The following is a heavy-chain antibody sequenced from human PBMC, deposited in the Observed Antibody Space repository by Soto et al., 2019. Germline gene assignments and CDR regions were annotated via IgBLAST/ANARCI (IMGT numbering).Heavy chain of an antibody. CDR3: AHSYGHFDY. V-gene: IGHV2-5*01. D-gene: IGHD4-17*01. CDR2: IYWNDDK. CDR1: GFSLSSSGVG. J-gene: IGHJ4*02. Sequence: SGPTLVNPTQTLTLTCTFSGFSLSSSGVGVGWIRQPPGKALEWLVLIYWNDDKRYSPSLKSRLTITKDTSKNQVVLIMINMDPVDTATYYCAHSYGHFDYWGQGILVTVSS.